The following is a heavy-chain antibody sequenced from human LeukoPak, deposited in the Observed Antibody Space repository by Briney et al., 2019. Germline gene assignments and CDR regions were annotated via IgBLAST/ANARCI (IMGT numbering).Heavy chain of an antibody. J-gene: IGHJ6*02. CDR3: ARMPDPKSGSFRSVYGMDV. CDR2: INHSGST. D-gene: IGHD3-16*02. V-gene: IGHV4-34*01. CDR1: GGSFSGYY. Sequence: SETLSLTCAVYGGSFSGYYWSWIRQPPGKGLEWIGEINHSGSTNYNPSLMSRVTISVDTSKNQFSLKLSSVTAADTAVYYCARMPDPKSGSFRSVYGMDVWGQGTTVTVSS.